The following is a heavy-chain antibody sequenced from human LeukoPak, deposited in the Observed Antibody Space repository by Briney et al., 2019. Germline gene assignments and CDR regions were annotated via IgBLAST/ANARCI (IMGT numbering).Heavy chain of an antibody. CDR2: IRYDGSNK. J-gene: IGHJ6*03. CDR3: ASPVWSPPPGYMDV. Sequence: GGSLRLSCAASGFTFSSYGMHWVRQAPGKGLEWVAFIRYDGSNKYYADSVKGRFTISRDNSKNTLYLQMNSLRAEDTAVYYCASPVWSPPPGYMDVWGKGTTVTVSS. V-gene: IGHV3-30*02. CDR1: GFTFSSYG. D-gene: IGHD3-16*01.